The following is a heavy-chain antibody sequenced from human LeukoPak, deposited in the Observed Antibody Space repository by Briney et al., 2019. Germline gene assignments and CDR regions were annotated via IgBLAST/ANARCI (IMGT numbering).Heavy chain of an antibody. CDR2: IYYSGST. D-gene: IGHD3-10*01. V-gene: IGHV4-59*01. CDR3: ARATLYRGVFDAFDI. Sequence: SETLSLTCTVSGGSISSYYWSWIRQTPGKGLEWIGYIYYSGSTNFNPSLKSRVTISVDTSKNQFSLKLSSVTAADTAVYYCARATLYRGVFDAFDIWGQGTMVTVSS. CDR1: GGSISSYY. J-gene: IGHJ3*02.